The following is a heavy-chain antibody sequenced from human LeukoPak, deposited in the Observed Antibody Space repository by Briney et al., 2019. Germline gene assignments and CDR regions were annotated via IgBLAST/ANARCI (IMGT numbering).Heavy chain of an antibody. D-gene: IGHD5-24*01. CDR2: IYASGST. CDR3: ARGMATINFDY. Sequence: SETLSLTCTVSGGSISSGSDYWSWIRQPAGKGLEWIGRIYASGSTNYNPSLKSRVTISVDTSKNQFSLKLNSVTAEDTAVYYCARGMATINFDYWGQGTLVTVSS. CDR1: GGSISSGSDY. V-gene: IGHV4-61*02. J-gene: IGHJ4*02.